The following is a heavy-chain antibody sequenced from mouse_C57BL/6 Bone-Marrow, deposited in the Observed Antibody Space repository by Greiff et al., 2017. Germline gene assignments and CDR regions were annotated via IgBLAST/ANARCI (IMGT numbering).Heavy chain of an antibody. J-gene: IGHJ3*01. Sequence: VQLQQPGPGLVKPSQSLSLTCSVTGYSITSGYYWNWIRQFPGNKLEWMGYISYDGSNNYNPTLKNRISITRDTSKNQFFLKLNSVTTEDTATYYCARLLWYPYWFAYWGQGTLVTVSA. V-gene: IGHV3-6*01. D-gene: IGHD2-1*01. CDR2: ISYDGSN. CDR3: ARLLWYPYWFAY. CDR1: GYSITSGYY.